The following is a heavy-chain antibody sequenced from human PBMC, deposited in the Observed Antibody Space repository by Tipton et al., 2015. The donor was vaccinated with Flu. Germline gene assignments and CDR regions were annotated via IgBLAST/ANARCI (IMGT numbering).Heavy chain of an antibody. V-gene: IGHV3-33*08. CDR2: VWYDGTNE. J-gene: IGHJ4*02. Sequence: SLRLSCAASGFTLSAYTFHWVRQAPGKGLEWVAGVWYDGTNEYYADSVKGRFTISRDNSKNTLYLQMNSPRAEDTAVYYCARGYDILTDGGGYFDYWGQGTLVTVSS. D-gene: IGHD3-9*01. CDR1: GFTLSAYT. CDR3: ARGYDILTDGGGYFDY.